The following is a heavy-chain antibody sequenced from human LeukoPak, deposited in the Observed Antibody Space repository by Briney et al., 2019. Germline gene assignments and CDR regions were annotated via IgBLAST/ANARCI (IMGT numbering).Heavy chain of an antibody. V-gene: IGHV3-23*01. D-gene: IGHD6-13*01. Sequence: PGGSLRLSCSASGFTFSNYAMSWVRQAPGKGLEWVSGISGSGGSTYYADSVKGRFTISRDNSKNTLYLQMNSLRAEDTAVYYCAKIYSSSWSEYFQHWGQGTLVTVSS. J-gene: IGHJ1*01. CDR2: ISGSGGST. CDR1: GFTFSNYA. CDR3: AKIYSSSWSEYFQH.